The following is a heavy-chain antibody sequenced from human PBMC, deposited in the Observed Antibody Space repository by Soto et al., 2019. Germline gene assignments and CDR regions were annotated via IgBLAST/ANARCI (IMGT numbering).Heavy chain of an antibody. Sequence: SETLSLTCTVSGDSISSYYWSWIRQPPGKGLEWIGYIYYSGSTNYNPSLKSRVTIFIDTPKNQFSLKLSSVTAADTAVYYCAKSHFDWLFLSYFDYWGQGTLVTVSS. CDR1: GDSISSYY. CDR2: IYYSGST. D-gene: IGHD3-9*01. J-gene: IGHJ4*02. V-gene: IGHV4-59*08. CDR3: AKSHFDWLFLSYFDY.